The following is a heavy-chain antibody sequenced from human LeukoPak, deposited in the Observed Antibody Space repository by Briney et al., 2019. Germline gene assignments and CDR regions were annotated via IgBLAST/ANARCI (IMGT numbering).Heavy chain of an antibody. J-gene: IGHJ4*02. V-gene: IGHV3-64*05. CDR2: INTNGANT. CDR3: VKGLDCSSPQMDS. CDR1: GFTFKSYA. Sequence: GGSLRLSCSASGFTFKSYAMHWVRQAPGKGLEYVSSINTNGANTYYADSVKGRFTISRDNSRNTVYVQMNSLTPEDTAVYYCVKGLDCSSPQMDSWGQGTLVTVSS. D-gene: IGHD6-13*01.